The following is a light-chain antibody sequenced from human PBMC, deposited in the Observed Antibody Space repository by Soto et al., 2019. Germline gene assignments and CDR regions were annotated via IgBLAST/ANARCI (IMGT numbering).Light chain of an antibody. V-gene: IGLV1-40*01. CDR3: QSYGTSLSGLYG. CDR1: SSNIGAGQD. J-gene: IGLJ1*01. CDR2: DSN. Sequence: QSVLTQPPSVSGAPGQRVTISCTGTSSNIGAGQDVHWYRQLPGAAPKFLISDSNNRASGVPDRFSVSKSGASASLAITGLRAEDEGDYFCQSYGTSLSGLYGFGTGTKLTVL.